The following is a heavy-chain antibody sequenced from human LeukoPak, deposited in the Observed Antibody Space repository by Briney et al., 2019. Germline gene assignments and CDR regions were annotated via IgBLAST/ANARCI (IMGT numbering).Heavy chain of an antibody. CDR1: GFTFSIYA. V-gene: IGHV3-23*01. Sequence: GGSLRLSCAASGFTFSIYAMSWVRQAPGKGLEWVSAISGSGGSTYYADSVKGRFTISRDNSKNTLYLQMNSLRAEDTAVYYCARDKGGSSGYSYWGQGTLVTVSS. CDR2: ISGSGGST. J-gene: IGHJ4*02. D-gene: IGHD3-22*01. CDR3: ARDKGGSSGYSY.